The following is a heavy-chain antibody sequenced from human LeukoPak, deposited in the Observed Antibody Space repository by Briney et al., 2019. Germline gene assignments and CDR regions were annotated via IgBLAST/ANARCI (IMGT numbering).Heavy chain of an antibody. J-gene: IGHJ4*02. CDR2: ISSSSNYI. CDR3: ARDGNAYNSDY. Sequence: GGSLRLSCAASGFTFSHYTMNWVRQAPGKGLEWVSSISSSSNYIYYADSVKGRFTVSRDNAKNSLYLQMNSLRAEDTAVYYCARDGNAYNSDYWGQGTLVTVSS. D-gene: IGHD5-24*01. V-gene: IGHV3-21*01. CDR1: GFTFSHYT.